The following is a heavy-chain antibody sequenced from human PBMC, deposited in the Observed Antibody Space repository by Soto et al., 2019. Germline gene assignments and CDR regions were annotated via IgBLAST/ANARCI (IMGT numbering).Heavy chain of an antibody. V-gene: IGHV3-33*01. J-gene: IGHJ3*02. CDR2: IWYDGSNK. D-gene: IGHD1-26*01. Sequence: GGSLRLSCAASGFTFSSYGMHWVRQAPGKGLERVAVIWYDGSNKYYADSVKGRFTISRDNSKNTLYLQMNSLRAEDTAVYYCAREKVGATEVAAFDIWGQGTMVTVSS. CDR3: AREKVGATEVAAFDI. CDR1: GFTFSSYG.